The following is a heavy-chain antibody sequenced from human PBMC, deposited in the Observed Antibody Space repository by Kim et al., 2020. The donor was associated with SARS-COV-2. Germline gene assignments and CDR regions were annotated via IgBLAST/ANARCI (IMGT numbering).Heavy chain of an antibody. CDR2: R. CDR3: AKDKQLLYDY. D-gene: IGHD6-19*01. V-gene: IGHV3-23*01. J-gene: IGHJ4*02. Sequence: RNHAESGKCRFTISRDNAENPLFLQMNSLRVEDTAVYFCAKDKQLLYDYWGQGTLVTVSS.